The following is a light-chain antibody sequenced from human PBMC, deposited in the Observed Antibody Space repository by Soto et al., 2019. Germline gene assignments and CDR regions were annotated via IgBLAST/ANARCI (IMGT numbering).Light chain of an antibody. Sequence: QSALTQPASVSGSPGQSITISCTGTSSDVGAHNFVSWYQQHPGKAPKLMFYEVSNRPPGLSERFSASKSGTTSSLTISGLQAEDEADYFCSSSTTNKTLVFGGGTKLTVL. CDR3: SSSTTNKTLV. J-gene: IGLJ2*01. CDR1: SSDVGAHNF. CDR2: EVS. V-gene: IGLV2-14*01.